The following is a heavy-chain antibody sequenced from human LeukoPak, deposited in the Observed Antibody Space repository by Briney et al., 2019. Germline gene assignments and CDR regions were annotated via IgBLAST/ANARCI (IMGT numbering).Heavy chain of an antibody. V-gene: IGHV3-33*01. CDR1: GFTFSSYG. CDR2: IWYDGSNK. J-gene: IGHJ4*02. D-gene: IGHD1-26*01. Sequence: GGSLRLSCAASGFTFSSYGMHWVRQAPGKGLEWVAVIWYDGSNKYYADSVKGRFTISRDNSKNTLYLQMNSLRAEDTAVYYCARDVGKWKSLHFFDYWGQGTLVTVSS. CDR3: ARDVGKWKSLHFFDY.